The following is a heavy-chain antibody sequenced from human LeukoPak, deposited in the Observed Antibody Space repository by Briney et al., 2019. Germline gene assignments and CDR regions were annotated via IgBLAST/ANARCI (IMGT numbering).Heavy chain of an antibody. Sequence: GGALRLSSAPSGFTFRIYGVHRVRQAPGKGLEWVAVIWYDGSNKYYADSVKGRFTISRDNSKNTLYLQMNSLRAEDTAVYYCAKDRDYYDSSGYLDHWGQGTLVTVSS. D-gene: IGHD3-22*01. CDR1: GFTFRIYG. CDR2: IWYDGSNK. CDR3: AKDRDYYDSSGYLDH. J-gene: IGHJ4*02. V-gene: IGHV3-33*06.